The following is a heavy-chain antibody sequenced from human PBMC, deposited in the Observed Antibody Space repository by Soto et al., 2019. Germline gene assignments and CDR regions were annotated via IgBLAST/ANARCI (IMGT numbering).Heavy chain of an antibody. CDR1: GRSISSYY. V-gene: IGHV4-59*01. D-gene: IGHD3-3*01. J-gene: IGHJ4*02. CDR3: VTGAFAIFGVVVNSQAFDS. CDR2: IYYSGNT. Sequence: SEPLSLTCTFSGRSISSYYWSWVRQPPGKGLEWIGYIYYSGNTNYNSPLTSRVTMSLHTSKNQFSLKLRSVTAADTDIYYCVTGAFAIFGVVVNSQAFDSWGQGALVTVS.